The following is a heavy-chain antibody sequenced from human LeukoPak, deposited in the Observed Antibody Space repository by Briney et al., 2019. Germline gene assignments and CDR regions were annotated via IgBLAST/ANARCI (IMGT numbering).Heavy chain of an antibody. CDR3: ARDQIRAGYFDY. CDR1: GFTFSSYG. J-gene: IGHJ4*02. CDR2: ISYDGSNK. Sequence: GGPLRLSCAASGFTFSSYGMHWVRQAPGKGLEWVAVISYDGSNKYYADSVKGRFTISRNNSKNTLYLQMNSLRAEDTAVYYCARDQIRAGYFDYWGQGTLVTVSS. V-gene: IGHV3-30*03.